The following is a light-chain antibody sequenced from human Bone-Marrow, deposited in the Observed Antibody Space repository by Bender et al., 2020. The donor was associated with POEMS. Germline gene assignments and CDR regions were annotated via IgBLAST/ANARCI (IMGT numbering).Light chain of an antibody. CDR3: SSYTSTTPGWV. CDR2: DVT. V-gene: IGLV2-14*03. CDR1: NGDIGAYNY. J-gene: IGLJ3*02. Sequence: QSALTQPASVSASPGQSITISCTGTNGDIGAYNYVSWYLQHPGKAPQVIIYDVTNRPSGVSNRFSGSKSGNTASLTISGLQAEDEADYHCSSYTSTTPGWVFGGGTKLIVL.